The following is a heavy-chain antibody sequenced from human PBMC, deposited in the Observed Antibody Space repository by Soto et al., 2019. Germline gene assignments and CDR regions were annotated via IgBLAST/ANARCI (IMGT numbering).Heavy chain of an antibody. CDR2: IGVNAET. Sequence: GGSLRLSCVTSGLTLRTSVMTWVRQAPGKGLEWVSTIGVNAETHYADSVKGRFSISRDNSKNTVYLQMNSPRAEDTAIYFCAKEGFGSGLAGGFDLWGLGTMVTVSS. D-gene: IGHD6-19*01. J-gene: IGHJ3*01. CDR3: AKEGFGSGLAGGFDL. CDR1: GLTLRTSV. V-gene: IGHV3-23*01.